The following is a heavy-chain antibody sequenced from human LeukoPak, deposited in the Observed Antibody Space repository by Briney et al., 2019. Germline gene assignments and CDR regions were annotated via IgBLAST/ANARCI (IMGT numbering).Heavy chain of an antibody. V-gene: IGHV3-30*02. Sequence: GGSLRLSCAASGFTSCDSGMQSGREAPGERLGRVVVFLNDGSYECYPDSVKGRFTISRDNSRNALFLQMNSLRAEDTAVYYCAKGGSPSHNWFNSWGQGTLVTVSS. J-gene: IGHJ5*01. CDR2: FLNDGSYE. CDR1: GFTSCDSG. D-gene: IGHD2-15*01. CDR3: AKGGSPSHNWFNS.